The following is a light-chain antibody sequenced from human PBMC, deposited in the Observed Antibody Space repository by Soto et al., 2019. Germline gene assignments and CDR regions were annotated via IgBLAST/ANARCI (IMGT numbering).Light chain of an antibody. CDR2: DVM. V-gene: IGLV2-11*01. Sequence: QSALTQPRSVSGSPGQSVTVSCTGTNSDVGAYNYVSWYQQHPGKAPKLIIYDVMARPSGVPDRFSGSKSGNTASLTISGLQVEDEADYYCGSHAGRATGVCGGGTKLTVL. J-gene: IGLJ3*02. CDR1: NSDVGAYNY. CDR3: GSHAGRATGV.